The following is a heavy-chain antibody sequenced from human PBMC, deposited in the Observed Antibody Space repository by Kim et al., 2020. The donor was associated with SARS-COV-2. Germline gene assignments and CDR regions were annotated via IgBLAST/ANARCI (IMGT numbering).Heavy chain of an antibody. Sequence: ASVKVSCKASGYTFTSYAMHWVRQAPGQRLEWMGWINAGNGNTKYSQKFQGRVTITRDTSASTAYMELSSLRSEDTAVYYCARDMETTYYGSGTKAFGPDYWGQGTLVTVSS. J-gene: IGHJ4*02. CDR2: INAGNGNT. CDR3: ARDMETTYYGSGTKAFGPDY. V-gene: IGHV1-3*01. CDR1: GYTFTSYA. D-gene: IGHD3-10*01.